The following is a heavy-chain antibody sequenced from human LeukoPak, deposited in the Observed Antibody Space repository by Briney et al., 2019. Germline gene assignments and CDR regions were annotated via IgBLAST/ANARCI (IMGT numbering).Heavy chain of an antibody. CDR3: ARDKSKGGDALDI. V-gene: IGHV3-30*04. J-gene: IGHJ3*02. Sequence: GGSLRLSCAASGFTFSSYPMSWVRQAPGKGLEWVAVISYDGSKQYHADSVKGRFTISRDDSRNTLYLQMNSLRVEDTAVYYCARDKSKGGDALDIWGQGTMVTVSS. CDR2: ISYDGSKQ. D-gene: IGHD1-26*01. CDR1: GFTFSSYP.